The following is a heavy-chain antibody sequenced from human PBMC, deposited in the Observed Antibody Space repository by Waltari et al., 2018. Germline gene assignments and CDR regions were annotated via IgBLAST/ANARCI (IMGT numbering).Heavy chain of an antibody. Sequence: EVQLVESGGVVVQPGGSLRLSCAASGFTFDDYAMPWVRQAPGKGLEWVSLISWDGGSTYYADSVKGRFTISRDNSKNSLYLQMNSLRAEDTALYYCAKGGDSSGYYPGYWGQGTLVTVSS. J-gene: IGHJ4*02. CDR3: AKGGDSSGYYPGY. CDR1: GFTFDDYA. D-gene: IGHD3-22*01. CDR2: ISWDGGST. V-gene: IGHV3-43D*04.